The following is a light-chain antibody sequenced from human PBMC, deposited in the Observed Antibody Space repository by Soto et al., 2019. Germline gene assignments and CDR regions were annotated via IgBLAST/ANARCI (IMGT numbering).Light chain of an antibody. J-gene: IGKJ5*01. CDR1: QGISSW. Sequence: DIPMTQSPSSVSASVGDRVTITCRASQGISSWLARYQQKPGKAPKLLIYAASSLQSGVPSRFSGSGSGTDFTLTISSLQPEDFATYYCQQANSFPSTFGQGTRLEIK. CDR2: AAS. CDR3: QQANSFPST. V-gene: IGKV1-12*02.